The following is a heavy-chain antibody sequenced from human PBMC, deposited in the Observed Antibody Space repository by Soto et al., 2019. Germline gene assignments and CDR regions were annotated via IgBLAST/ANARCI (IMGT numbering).Heavy chain of an antibody. CDR2: IYDSANT. J-gene: IGHJ6*02. V-gene: IGHV4-31*02. D-gene: IGHD7-27*01. Sequence: QVQLQESGPGLVKPSQTLSLTCSVSGGSISSGGYYWSWILQPPGKGLDWIGSIYDSANTHSNPSLKGRVSISADTSTNQFSLKLSSVTAADTAVYYCALSVGNSYYYGMDVWGQGTTVTVSS. CDR1: GGSISSGGYY. CDR3: ALSVGNSYYYGMDV.